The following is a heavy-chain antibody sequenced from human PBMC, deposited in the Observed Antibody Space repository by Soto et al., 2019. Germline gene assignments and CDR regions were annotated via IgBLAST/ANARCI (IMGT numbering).Heavy chain of an antibody. D-gene: IGHD3-10*01. CDR3: AKDPNLWFGELLPWFDP. CDR2: ISGSGGST. J-gene: IGHJ5*02. V-gene: IGHV3-23*01. CDR1: GFTFSSYA. Sequence: GGSLRLSCAASGFTFSSYAMSWVRQPPGKGLKWVSAISGSGGSTYYADSVKGRFTISRDNSKNTLYLQMNSLRAEDTAVYYCAKDPNLWFGELLPWFDPWGQGTLVTVSS.